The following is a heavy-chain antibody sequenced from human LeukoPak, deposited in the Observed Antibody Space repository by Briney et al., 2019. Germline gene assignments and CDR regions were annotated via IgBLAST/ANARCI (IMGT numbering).Heavy chain of an antibody. D-gene: IGHD3-22*01. CDR3: ARDRGWRSSGYYLYYFDF. CDR1: GFTLSGYF. Sequence: GGSLRLSCAASGFTLSGYFMSWVRQAPGEGLEWVASIKGDGSEKYYVDSVKGRFTISRENAKNSLYLQMNSLRAEDTAVYYCARDRGWRSSGYYLYYFDFWGQGTLVTVSS. CDR2: IKGDGSEK. V-gene: IGHV3-7*01. J-gene: IGHJ4*02.